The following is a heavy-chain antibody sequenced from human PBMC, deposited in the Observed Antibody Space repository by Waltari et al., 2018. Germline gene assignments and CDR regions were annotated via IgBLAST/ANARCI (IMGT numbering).Heavy chain of an antibody. V-gene: IGHV3-48*01. CDR2: ISSSSSTI. CDR3: AREARSYYFDY. Sequence: EVQLVESGGGLVQPGGSLRLSCAASGFTFSSYSMNWVSQAPGKGFEWVSYISSSSSTIYYADSVKGRFTISRDNAKNSLYLQMNSLRAEDTAVYYCAREARSYYFDYWGQGTLVTVSS. J-gene: IGHJ4*02. CDR1: GFTFSSYS.